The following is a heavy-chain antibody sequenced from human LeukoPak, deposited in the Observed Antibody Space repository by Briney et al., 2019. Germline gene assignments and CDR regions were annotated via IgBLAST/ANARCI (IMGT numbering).Heavy chain of an antibody. D-gene: IGHD6-13*01. V-gene: IGHV1-69*05. CDR2: IIPIFGTA. J-gene: IGHJ4*02. CDR1: GGTFSSYA. CDR3: ARGEQQLFVPPDY. Sequence: SVKVSCKAPGGTFSSYAISWVRQAPGQGLEWMGGIIPIFGTANYAQKFQGRVTITTDESTSTAYMELSSLRSEDTAVYYCARGEQQLFVPPDYWGQGTLVTVSS.